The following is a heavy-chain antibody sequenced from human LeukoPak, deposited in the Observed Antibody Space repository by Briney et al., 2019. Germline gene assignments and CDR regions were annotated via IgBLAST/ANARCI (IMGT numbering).Heavy chain of an antibody. V-gene: IGHV3-53*01. CDR2: IYSGGST. Sequence: GGSLRLSCAASGFTVSSNYMSWVRQAPGKGLEWVSVIYSGGSTYYADSVKGRFTISRDNSKNTLYLQMNSLRAEDTAVYYCAKGYCSSTSCCGFDYWGQGTLVTVSS. J-gene: IGHJ4*02. CDR1: GFTVSSNY. CDR3: AKGYCSSTSCCGFDY. D-gene: IGHD2-2*01.